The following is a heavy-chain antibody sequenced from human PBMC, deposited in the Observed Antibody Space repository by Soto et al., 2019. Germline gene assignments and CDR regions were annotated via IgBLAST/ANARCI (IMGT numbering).Heavy chain of an antibody. CDR1: GFTFNNYG. CDR2: ISADGSNP. Sequence: QAQVLESGGGVVQPGRSLRLSCVVSGFTFNNYGMHWVRQAPGEGLKWVAVISADGSNPYYGDSVKGRFTISRENSKNTLYLQMTSLRVEDTAMYHCAKDMGAVKYSYGIRADSWGQGTVVTVSS. V-gene: IGHV3-30*18. D-gene: IGHD5-18*01. J-gene: IGHJ4*02. CDR3: AKDMGAVKYSYGIRADS.